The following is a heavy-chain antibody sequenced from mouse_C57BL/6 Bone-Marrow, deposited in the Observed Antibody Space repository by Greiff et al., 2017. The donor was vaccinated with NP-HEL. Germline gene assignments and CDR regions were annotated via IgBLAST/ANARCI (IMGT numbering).Heavy chain of an antibody. Sequence: QVQLQQSGPELVKPGASVQLSCKASGYTFTRYDINWVMQRPGQGLAWIGWIYPRDGSTKYTQKFKGKATLTVDTSSSTAYMELHSLTSEDSAVYFCASPFWDFDYWGQGTTLTVSS. CDR2: IYPRDGST. D-gene: IGHD4-1*01. V-gene: IGHV1-85*01. J-gene: IGHJ2*01. CDR3: ASPFWDFDY. CDR1: GYTFTRYD.